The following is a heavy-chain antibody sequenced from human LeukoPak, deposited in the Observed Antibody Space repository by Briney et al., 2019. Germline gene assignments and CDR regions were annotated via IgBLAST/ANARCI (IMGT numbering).Heavy chain of an antibody. Sequence: GASVNVSCKASGYTFTGYHMHWVRRAPGQGLEWMGIINPSGGSTSYAQKFQGRVTMTRDMSTSTVYMELSSLRSEDTAVYYCAGSPYDYYTDVWGKGTTVTVSS. V-gene: IGHV1-46*01. CDR2: INPSGGST. J-gene: IGHJ6*03. CDR1: GYTFTGYH. D-gene: IGHD1-26*01. CDR3: AGSPYDYYTDV.